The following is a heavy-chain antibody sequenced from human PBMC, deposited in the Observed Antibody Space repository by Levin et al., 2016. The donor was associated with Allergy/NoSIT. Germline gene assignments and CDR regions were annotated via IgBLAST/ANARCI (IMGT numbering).Heavy chain of an antibody. CDR1: GGSISSSSYY. Sequence: SETLSLTCTVSGGSISSSSYYWGWIRQPPGKGLRWIGSTYYGGRTYYNPSVKSRVAISVDTSKNQFSLKLSSVTAADTALYYCARHVRGSPTNLYYYYMDVWGQGTTVTVSS. V-gene: IGHV4-39*01. D-gene: IGHD3-10*02. CDR3: ARHVRGSPTNLYYYYMDV. CDR2: TYYGGRT. J-gene: IGHJ6*03.